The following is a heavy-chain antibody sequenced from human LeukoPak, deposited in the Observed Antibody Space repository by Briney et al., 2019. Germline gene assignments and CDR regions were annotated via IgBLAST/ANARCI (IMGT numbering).Heavy chain of an antibody. J-gene: IGHJ4*02. CDR2: ISGSGGST. CDR1: GFTFSSYA. CDR3: AKDIVVVPAAIRFDY. D-gene: IGHD2-2*01. V-gene: IGHV3-23*01. Sequence: PGGSLRLSCAASGFTFSSYAMSWVRQAPGKGLEWVSAISGSGGSTYFADSVKGRFTISRDNSKNTLYLQMNSLRAEDTAVYYCAKDIVVVPAAIRFDYWGQGTLVTVSS.